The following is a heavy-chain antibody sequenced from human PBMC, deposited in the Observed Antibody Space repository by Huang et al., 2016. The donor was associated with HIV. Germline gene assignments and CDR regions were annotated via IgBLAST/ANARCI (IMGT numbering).Heavy chain of an antibody. CDR3: ARGQLGSYGDYDVLY. J-gene: IGHJ4*02. CDR1: GGTFSKYA. D-gene: IGHD4-17*01. V-gene: IGHV1-69*13. Sequence: QVQLVQSGAEVKTPGSSVKVSCKAYGGTFSKYAISWVRRAPGPGLEWMGGIIPMFGTPNYARKFQGRVTITADDSTSTTYVEVSSLRSEDTALYYCARGQLGSYGDYDVLYWGQGTLVTVSS. CDR2: IIPMFGTP.